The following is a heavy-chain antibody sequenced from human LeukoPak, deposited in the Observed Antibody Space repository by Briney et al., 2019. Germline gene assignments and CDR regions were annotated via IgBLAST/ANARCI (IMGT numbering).Heavy chain of an antibody. CDR3: AKDKGRGCSGGSCWYFDY. CDR1: GFTFSSYG. D-gene: IGHD2-15*01. V-gene: IGHV3-30*02. J-gene: IGHJ4*02. Sequence: PGGSLRLSCAASGFTFSSYGMHWVRQAPGKGLEWVAFIRYDGSNKYYADSVKGRFTISRDNSKNTLYLQMNSLRAEDTAVYYCAKDKGRGCSGGSCWYFDYGGQGTLVTVSS. CDR2: IRYDGSNK.